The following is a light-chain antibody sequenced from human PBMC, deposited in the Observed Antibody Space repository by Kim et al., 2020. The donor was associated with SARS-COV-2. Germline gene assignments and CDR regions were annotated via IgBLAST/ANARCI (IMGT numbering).Light chain of an antibody. Sequence: SPGEKATPSTCPARHVGSNYLAWYQQKPGQAPRLLIYAASSRASGIPARFSGSGSGTDFTLTVSRLEPEESAVYYCQHNNSSPGTFGQGTKVDIK. CDR1: RHVGSNY. J-gene: IGKJ1*01. CDR2: AAS. V-gene: IGKV3-20*01. CDR3: QHNNSSPGT.